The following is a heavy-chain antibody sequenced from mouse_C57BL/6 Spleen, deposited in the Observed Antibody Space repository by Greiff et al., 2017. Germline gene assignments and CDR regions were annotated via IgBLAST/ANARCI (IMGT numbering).Heavy chain of an antibody. D-gene: IGHD1-1*01. J-gene: IGHJ2*01. CDR2: IDPENGDT. V-gene: IGHV14-4*01. CDR3: TTGVVRGY. CDR1: GFNIKDDY. Sequence: VQLQQSGAELVRPGASVKLSCTASGFNIKDDYMHWVKQRPEQGLEWIGWIDPENGDTEYASKFQGKATITADTSSNTAYLQLSSLTSEDTAVYYCTTGVVRGYWGQGTTLTVSS.